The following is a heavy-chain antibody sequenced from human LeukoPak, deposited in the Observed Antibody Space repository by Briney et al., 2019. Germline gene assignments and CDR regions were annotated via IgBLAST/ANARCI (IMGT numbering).Heavy chain of an antibody. CDR2: IKQDGSEK. V-gene: IGHV3-7*01. D-gene: IGHD3-10*01. Sequence: GGSLRLSCAASGFTLSSYWMSWVRQAPGKGLEWVANIKQDGSEKYYVDSVKGRFTISRDNAKNSLYLQMNSLRAEDTAVYYCARVWGSMVRGVIYFDYWGQGTLVTVSS. J-gene: IGHJ4*02. CDR3: ARVWGSMVRGVIYFDY. CDR1: GFTLSSYW.